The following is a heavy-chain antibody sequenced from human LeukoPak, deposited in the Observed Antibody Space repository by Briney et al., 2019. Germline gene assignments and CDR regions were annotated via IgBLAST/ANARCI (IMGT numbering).Heavy chain of an antibody. CDR3: ATDPCYYDSSGYCHDDY. V-gene: IGHV4-4*07. J-gene: IGHJ4*02. D-gene: IGHD3-22*01. CDR1: GGSISSYY. CDR2: IYTSGST. Sequence: SETLSLTCTVSGGSISSYYWSWIRQPAGKGLEWIGRIYTSGSTNYNPSLKSRVTISVDTSKNQFSLKLSSVTAADTAVYYCATDPCYYDSSGYCHDDYWGQGTLVTVSS.